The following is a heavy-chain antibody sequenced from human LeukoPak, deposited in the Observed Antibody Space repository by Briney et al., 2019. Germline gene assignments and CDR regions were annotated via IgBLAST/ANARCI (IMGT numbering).Heavy chain of an antibody. J-gene: IGHJ6*03. CDR1: GGSFSGYY. D-gene: IGHD6-19*01. V-gene: IGHV4-59*10. CDR3: ARHYPHSGWYPSYYYYYYMDV. CDR2: IYTSGST. Sequence: SETLSLTCAVYGGSFSGYYWSWIRQPAGKGLEWIGRIYTSGSTNYNPSLKSRVTMSVDTSKNQFSLKLSSVTAADTAVYYCARHYPHSGWYPSYYYYYYMDVWGKGTTVTISS.